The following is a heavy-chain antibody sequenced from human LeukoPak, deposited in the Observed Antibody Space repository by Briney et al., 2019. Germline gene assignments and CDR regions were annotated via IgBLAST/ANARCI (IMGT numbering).Heavy chain of an antibody. J-gene: IGHJ4*02. CDR2: ISSSGTSI. CDR1: GFTLSDYE. D-gene: IGHD2-21*01. CDR3: AREAAPWGGDCLDY. V-gene: IGHV3-48*03. Sequence: PGGSLRLSCSASGFTLSDYEVNWVRQAPGKGLEWISYISSSGTSIYYADSVKGRFTVSRDNAKNSVDLQMNTLRAEDTALYYCAREAAPWGGDCLDYWGQGTLVTVSS.